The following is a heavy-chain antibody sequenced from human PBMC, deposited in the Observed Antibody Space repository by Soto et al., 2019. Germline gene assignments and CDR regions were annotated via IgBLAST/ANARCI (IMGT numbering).Heavy chain of an antibody. CDR2: IYYSGST. D-gene: IGHD4-4*01. Sequence: SETLSLTCTVSGGSISSYYWSWIRQPPGKGLEWIGYIYYSGSTNYNPSLKSRVTISVDTSKNQFSLKLSSVTAADTAVYYCARVGGYYSNYEFDPWGQGTLVTVSS. J-gene: IGHJ5*02. CDR1: GGSISSYY. V-gene: IGHV4-59*01. CDR3: ARVGGYYSNYEFDP.